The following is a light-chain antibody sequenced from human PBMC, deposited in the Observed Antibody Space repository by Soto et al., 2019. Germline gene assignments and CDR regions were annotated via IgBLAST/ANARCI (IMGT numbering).Light chain of an antibody. CDR3: SSYTSSSTLD. Sequence: QSVLTQPASVSGSLGQSITISCTGTTRDIAGYNYISWYQQYPGKAPKLMIYEVSNRPSGVSNRFSGSKSGNTASLTISGLQAEDEADYYCSSYTSSSTLDFGSGTKVTVL. CDR2: EVS. J-gene: IGLJ1*01. V-gene: IGLV2-14*01. CDR1: TRDIAGYNY.